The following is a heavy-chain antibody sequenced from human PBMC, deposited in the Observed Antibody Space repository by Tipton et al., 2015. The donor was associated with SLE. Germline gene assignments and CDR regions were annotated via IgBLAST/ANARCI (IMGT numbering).Heavy chain of an antibody. Sequence: LRLSRAVSGYSISSGYYWGWIRQPPGKGLEWIGSIYHSGGTYYNPSLKSRVTISVDTSKNQFSLKLSSVTAADPAVYYCARRSGGFLDYWGQGTLVTVSS. CDR1: GYSISSGYY. CDR2: IYHSGGT. D-gene: IGHD3-10*01. CDR3: ARRSGGFLDY. J-gene: IGHJ4*02. V-gene: IGHV4-38-2*01.